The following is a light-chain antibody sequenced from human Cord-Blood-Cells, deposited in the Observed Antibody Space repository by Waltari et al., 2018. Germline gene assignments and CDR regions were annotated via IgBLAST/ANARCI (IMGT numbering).Light chain of an antibody. V-gene: IGLV3-19*01. CDR1: SLRSYY. CDR2: GKN. Sequence: SSELTQDPAVSVALGQTVRITCQGDSLRSYYASWYQQKPGQAPVLVIYGKNNRPSGLPDRFSGSSSGNPASLTITGAQAEEEADYYCNSRDSSGNHLVFGTGTKVTVL. J-gene: IGLJ1*01. CDR3: NSRDSSGNHLV.